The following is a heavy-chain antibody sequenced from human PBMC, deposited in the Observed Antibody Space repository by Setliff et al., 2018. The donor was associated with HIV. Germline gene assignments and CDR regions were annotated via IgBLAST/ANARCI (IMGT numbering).Heavy chain of an antibody. D-gene: IGHD4-17*01. CDR3: AGGDLYGDYAFSY. CDR1: GGSISSYY. Sequence: SETLSLTCTVSGGSISSYYWSVFRQPPGKGLEWIGYIYYSGSSNYNPSLESRVTISVDTSNNQFSLKLSSVTAADTAVYYCAGGDLYGDYAFSYWGQGTLVTVSS. J-gene: IGHJ4*02. V-gene: IGHV4-59*03. CDR2: IYYSGSS.